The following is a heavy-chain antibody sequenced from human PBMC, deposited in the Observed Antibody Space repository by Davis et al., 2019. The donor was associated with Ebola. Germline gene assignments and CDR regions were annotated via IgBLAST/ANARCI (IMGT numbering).Heavy chain of an antibody. Sequence: GGSLRLSCAASGFTVSNTYITWVRQTPGKGLKCVSVIYSGGTTYYVDSVKGRFAISRDNTKNTVYLEMDYLTAEDTAVYYCARRPTGMYHFDFWGQGTPVTVSS. V-gene: IGHV3-53*01. D-gene: IGHD1-1*01. J-gene: IGHJ4*02. CDR2: IYSGGTT. CDR1: GFTVSNTY. CDR3: ARRPTGMYHFDF.